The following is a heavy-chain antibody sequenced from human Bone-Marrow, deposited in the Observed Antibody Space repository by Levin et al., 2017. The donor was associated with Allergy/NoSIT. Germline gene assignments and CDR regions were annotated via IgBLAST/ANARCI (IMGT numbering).Heavy chain of an antibody. CDR1: GFTFSTYA. D-gene: IGHD3-16*01. CDR3: AKTVRSPDY. V-gene: IGHV3-23*01. Sequence: LSLTCAASGFTFSTYAMTWVRQAPGKGLEWVSAISGSAITTYYADSVKGRFTISRDNSRNMVYLQMNSLRAEDTAVYYCAKTVRSPDYWGQGTLVTVSS. CDR2: ISGSAITT. J-gene: IGHJ4*02.